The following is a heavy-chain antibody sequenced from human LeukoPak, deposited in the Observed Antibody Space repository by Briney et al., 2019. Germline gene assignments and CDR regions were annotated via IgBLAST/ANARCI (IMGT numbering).Heavy chain of an antibody. CDR1: GASFSTSTYY. Sequence: SETLSLTCSVSGASFSTSTYYWDWIRQPPGTGLEWIGSFYYGGNTYYNPSLKSRVTISVDTSKNQFSLKLSSVTAADTAVYYCARSNYGDYVRYYYYYHYMDVWGKGTTVTVSS. V-gene: IGHV4-39*01. D-gene: IGHD4-17*01. CDR2: FYYGGNT. J-gene: IGHJ6*03. CDR3: ARSNYGDYVRYYYYYHYMDV.